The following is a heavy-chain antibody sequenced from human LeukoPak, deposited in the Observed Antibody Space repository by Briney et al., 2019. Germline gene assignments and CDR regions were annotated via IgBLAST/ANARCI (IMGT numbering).Heavy chain of an antibody. J-gene: IGHJ4*02. V-gene: IGHV3-30-3*01. Sequence: PGGSLRLSCAASGFTFSSYAMHWVRQAPGKGLEWVAVISYDGSNKYYADSVKGRFTISRDNSKNTLYLQMNSLRAEDTAVYYCARLVEATERNDYWGQGTLVTVSS. CDR2: ISYDGSNK. CDR1: GFTFSSYA. D-gene: IGHD1-26*01. CDR3: ARLVEATERNDY.